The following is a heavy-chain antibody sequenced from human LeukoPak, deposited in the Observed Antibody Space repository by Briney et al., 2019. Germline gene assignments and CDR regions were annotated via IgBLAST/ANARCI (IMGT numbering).Heavy chain of an antibody. CDR1: GFTFSSYS. CDR2: FGTAGDT. CDR3: ARGGSRFGELSYYYYYGMDV. V-gene: IGHV3-13*01. Sequence: GGSLRLSCAASGFTFSSYSMNWVRQATGKGLEWVSAFGTAGDTYFSGSVKGRFTISREDAKNSLYLQMNSLRAGDTAVYYCARGGSRFGELSYYYYYGMDVWGQGTTVTVSS. J-gene: IGHJ6*02. D-gene: IGHD3-10*01.